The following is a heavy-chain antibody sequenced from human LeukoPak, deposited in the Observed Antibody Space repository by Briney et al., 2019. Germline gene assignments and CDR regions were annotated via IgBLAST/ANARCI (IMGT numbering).Heavy chain of an antibody. CDR3: ASQYSSTPHDY. CDR2: ISYDGSNK. V-gene: IGHV3-30-3*01. D-gene: IGHD6-13*01. Sequence: PGGSLRLSCAASGFTFSSYAMHWVRQAPGKGLEWVAVISYDGSNKYYADSVKGRFTISRDNSKNTLYLQMNSLRAEDTAVYYCASQYSSTPHDYWGQGTLVTVSS. CDR1: GFTFSSYA. J-gene: IGHJ4*02.